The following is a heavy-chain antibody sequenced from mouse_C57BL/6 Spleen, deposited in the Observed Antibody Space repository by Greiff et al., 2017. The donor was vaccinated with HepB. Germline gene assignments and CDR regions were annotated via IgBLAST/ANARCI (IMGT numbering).Heavy chain of an antibody. D-gene: IGHD3-3*01. CDR1: GFTFSSYG. Sequence: EVQLVESGGDLVKPGGSLKLSCAASGFTFSSYGMSWVRQTPDKRLEWVATISSGGSYTYYPDSVKGRFTISRDNAKNTLYLQMSSLKSEDTAMYYCASVPGDRGYWGQGTTLTVSS. CDR3: ASVPGDRGY. J-gene: IGHJ2*01. V-gene: IGHV5-6*01. CDR2: ISSGGSYT.